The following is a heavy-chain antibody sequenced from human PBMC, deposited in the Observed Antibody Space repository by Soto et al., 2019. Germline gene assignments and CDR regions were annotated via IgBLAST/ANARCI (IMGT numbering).Heavy chain of an antibody. D-gene: IGHD2-8*01. CDR2: ISSSGST. V-gene: IGHV3-23*01. Sequence: EVQLLESGGGLVQPGGSLRLSCAASGFTFSSQTMSCVRQAPGKGLERVSFISSSGSTSYTASVEGRFTISKESYKNTLYLQLNSLSVENTAVDYCAKGCRDVDSWGQGALVTASS. J-gene: IGHJ4*02. CDR3: AKGCRDVDS. CDR1: GFTFSSQT.